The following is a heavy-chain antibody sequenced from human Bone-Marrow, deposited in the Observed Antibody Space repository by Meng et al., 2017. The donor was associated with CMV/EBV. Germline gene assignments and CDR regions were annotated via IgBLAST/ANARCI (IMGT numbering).Heavy chain of an antibody. D-gene: IGHD3-3*01. V-gene: IGHV3-33*01. J-gene: IGHJ4*02. CDR1: GFTFSSYG. CDR3: VRNWYYDFWSGYYRKSVYYFDY. CDR2: IWYDGSNK. Sequence: GGSLRLSCAASGFTFSSYGMHWVRQAPGKGLEWVAVIWYDGSNKYYADSVKGRFTISRDNSKNTLYLQMNSLRAEDTAVYYCVRNWYYDFWSGYYRKSVYYFDYWGQGTLVTVSS.